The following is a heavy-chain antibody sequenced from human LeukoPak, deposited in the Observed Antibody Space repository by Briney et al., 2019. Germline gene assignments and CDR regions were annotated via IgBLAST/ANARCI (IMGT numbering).Heavy chain of an antibody. J-gene: IGHJ3*02. CDR1: GVSISSGDYY. D-gene: IGHD2-21*02. V-gene: IGHV4-30-4*01. CDR3: ARVPGGDLASDAFDI. CDR2: IYYSGST. Sequence: SETLSLTCTVSGVSISSGDYYWSWIRQPPGKGLEWIGYIYYSGSTYYNPSLKSRVTISVDTSKNQFSLKLSSVTAADTAVYYCARVPGGDLASDAFDIWGQGTMVTVSS.